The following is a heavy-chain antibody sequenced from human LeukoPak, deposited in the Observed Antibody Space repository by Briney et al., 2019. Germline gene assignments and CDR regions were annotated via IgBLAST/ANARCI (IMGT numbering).Heavy chain of an antibody. Sequence: GGSLRLSCAASGFTFSIYAMSWVRQAPGKGLEWVSYISGSGVSTYYADSVKGHFTISRDNSKNTLYLQMNTLRAEDTAVYYCAKNSDFDYWGQGTLVTVSS. CDR1: GFTFSIYA. D-gene: IGHD2/OR15-2a*01. CDR2: ISGSGVST. CDR3: AKNSDFDY. J-gene: IGHJ4*02. V-gene: IGHV3-23*01.